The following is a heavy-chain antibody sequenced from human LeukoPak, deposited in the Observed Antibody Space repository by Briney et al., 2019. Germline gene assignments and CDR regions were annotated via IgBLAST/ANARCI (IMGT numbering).Heavy chain of an antibody. CDR2: INAYNGNT. CDR1: GYTFTSYG. CDR3: ARDRVPSGGDY. Sequence: EASVKVSCKASGYTFTSYGISWVRQAPGQGLEWMGRINAYNGNTDYVQKFQGRVTMTTDTSTSTAYMELTSLRSDDTAVYYCARDRVPSGGDYWGQGTLVTVSS. J-gene: IGHJ4*02. D-gene: IGHD2-8*02. V-gene: IGHV1-18*01.